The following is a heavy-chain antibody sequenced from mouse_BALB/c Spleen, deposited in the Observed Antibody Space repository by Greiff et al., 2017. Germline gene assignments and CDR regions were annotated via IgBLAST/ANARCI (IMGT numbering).Heavy chain of an antibody. V-gene: IGHV1S137*01. CDR3: AREGTGTAMDY. CDR2: ISTYYGDA. Sequence: VKLQQSGAELVRPGVSVKISCKGSGYTFTDYAMHWVKQSHAKSLEWIGVISTYYGDASYNQKFKGKATMTVDKSSSTAYMELARLTSEDSAIYYCAREGTGTAMDYWGQGTSVTVSS. CDR1: GYTFTDYA. J-gene: IGHJ4*01. D-gene: IGHD4-1*01.